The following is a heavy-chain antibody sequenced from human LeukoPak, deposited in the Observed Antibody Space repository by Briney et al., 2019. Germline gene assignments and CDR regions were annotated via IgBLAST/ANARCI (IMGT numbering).Heavy chain of an antibody. CDR3: ASLLTPYHGSGGGGMDV. CDR1: GFTFSTHW. D-gene: IGHD3-10*01. J-gene: IGHJ6*02. CDR2: ISGDGSLI. V-gene: IGHV3-74*01. Sequence: GGSLRLSCAASGFTFSTHWMYWVRQAPGKEFVWVSRISGDGSLISYADSVRGRFTISRDNAKETLYLQMTSLRVEDTAVYSCASLLTPYHGSGGGGMDVWGQGTTVTVSS.